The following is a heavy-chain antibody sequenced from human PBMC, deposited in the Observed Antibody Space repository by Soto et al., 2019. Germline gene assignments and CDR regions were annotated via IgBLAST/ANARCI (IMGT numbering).Heavy chain of an antibody. J-gene: IGHJ6*02. CDR2: IVVGSGNT. D-gene: IGHD5-12*01. CDR3: AADWVPYSGYFYYYGMDV. V-gene: IGHV1-58*01. Sequence: ASVKVSCKASGFTFTSSAVQWVRQARGQRLEWIGWIVVGSGNTNYAQKFQERVTITRDMSTSTAYMELSSLRSEDTAVYYCAADWVPYSGYFYYYGMDVWGQGTTVTVSS. CDR1: GFTFTSSA.